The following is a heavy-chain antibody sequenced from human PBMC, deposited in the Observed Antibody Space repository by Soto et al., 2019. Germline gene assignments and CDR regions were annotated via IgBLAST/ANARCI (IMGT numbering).Heavy chain of an antibody. V-gene: IGHV4-39*01. J-gene: IGHJ4*02. CDR3: ARRYYDFWSGAVFDY. CDR1: GGSISSSSYY. Sequence: QLQLQESGPGLVKPSETLSLTCTVSGGSISSSSYYWGWIRQPPGKGLEWIGSIYYSGSTYYNPSLKSRVTISVDTSKNQFSLKLSSVTAADTAVYYCARRYYDFWSGAVFDYWGQGTLVTVSS. D-gene: IGHD3-3*01. CDR2: IYYSGST.